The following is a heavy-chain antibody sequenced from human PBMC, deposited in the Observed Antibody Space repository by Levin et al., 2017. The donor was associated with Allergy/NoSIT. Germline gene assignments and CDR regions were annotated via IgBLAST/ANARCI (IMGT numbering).Heavy chain of an antibody. D-gene: IGHD6-19*01. J-gene: IGHJ4*02. Sequence: ASVKVSCKASGYTFTGYYMHWVRQAPGQGLEWMGRINPNSGGTNYAQKFQGRVTMTRDTSISTAYMELSRLRSDDTAVYYCARPGIAVAGRGRDYWGQGTLVTVSS. V-gene: IGHV1-2*06. CDR3: ARPGIAVAGRGRDY. CDR2: INPNSGGT. CDR1: GYTFTGYY.